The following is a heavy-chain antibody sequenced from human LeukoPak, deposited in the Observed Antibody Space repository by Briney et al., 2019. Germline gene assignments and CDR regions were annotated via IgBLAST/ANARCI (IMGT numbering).Heavy chain of an antibody. CDR1: GGSLSSYY. J-gene: IGHJ4*02. CDR3: ARVRENWNYLGYYFDY. D-gene: IGHD1-7*01. Sequence: SETLSLTCTVSGGSLSSYYWSWIRQPPGKGLEWIGYIYYSGSTNYNPSLKSRVTISVDTSKNQFSLKLSSVTAADTAVYYCARVRENWNYLGYYFDYWGQGTLVTVSS. V-gene: IGHV4-59*01. CDR2: IYYSGST.